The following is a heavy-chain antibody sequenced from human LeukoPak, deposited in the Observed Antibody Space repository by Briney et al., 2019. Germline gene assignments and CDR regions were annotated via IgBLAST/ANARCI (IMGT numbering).Heavy chain of an antibody. D-gene: IGHD3-3*01. CDR2: ISYDGSNK. CDR3: AKGHGNSRRFLVDY. J-gene: IGHJ4*02. CDR1: GFTFSSYG. Sequence: GGSLRLSCAASGFTFSSYGMHWVRQAPGKGLEWVAVISYDGSNKYYADSVKGRFTISRDNSKNTLYLQMNSLRAEDTAVYYCAKGHGNSRRFLVDYWGQGTLVTVSS. V-gene: IGHV3-30*18.